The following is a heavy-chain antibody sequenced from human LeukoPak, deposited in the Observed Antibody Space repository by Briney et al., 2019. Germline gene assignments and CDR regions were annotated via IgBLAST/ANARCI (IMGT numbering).Heavy chain of an antibody. CDR1: GFTFSTYE. J-gene: IGHJ4*02. D-gene: IGHD3-9*01. CDR3: ARVGYFAGYY. CDR2: ISTSGSSI. Sequence: GGSLRLSCAASGFTFSTYEINWVRQAPGKGLEWLSHISTSGSSIHYADSVKGRFTISRDNAKNSLYLQMNSLRAEDTAVYYCARVGYFAGYYWGQGTLVTVSS. V-gene: IGHV3-48*03.